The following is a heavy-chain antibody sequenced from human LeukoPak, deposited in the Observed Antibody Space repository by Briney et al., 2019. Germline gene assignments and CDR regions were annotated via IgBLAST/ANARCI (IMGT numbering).Heavy chain of an antibody. CDR3: ARAPTYDFWSGDTYAFDI. CDR2: IRYDGSNK. V-gene: IGHV3-30*02. D-gene: IGHD3-3*01. Sequence: PGGSLRLSCAASGFTFSSYGMHWVRQAPGKGLEWVAFIRYDGSNKYYADSVKGRFTISRDNSKNTLYLQMNSLRAEDTAVYYCARAPTYDFWSGDTYAFDIWGQGTMVTVS. CDR1: GFTFSSYG. J-gene: IGHJ3*02.